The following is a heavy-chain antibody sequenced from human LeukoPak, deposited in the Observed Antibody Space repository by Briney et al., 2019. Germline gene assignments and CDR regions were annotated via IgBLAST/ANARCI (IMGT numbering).Heavy chain of an antibody. D-gene: IGHD3-22*01. J-gene: IGHJ4*02. CDR1: GGSISSYY. CDR2: ISYSGST. V-gene: IGHV4-59*08. Sequence: SETLSLTCTVSGGSISSYYWSWIRQPPGKGLEWIGYISYSGSTYYNPSLKSRVTISLDTSKNQFSLKLSSVTAADTAVYYCARTLDSSGYYYDYWGQGTLVTVSS. CDR3: ARTLDSSGYYYDY.